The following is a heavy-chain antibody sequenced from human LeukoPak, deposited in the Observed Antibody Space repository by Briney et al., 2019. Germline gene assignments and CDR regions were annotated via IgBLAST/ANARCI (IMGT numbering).Heavy chain of an antibody. CDR2: ISGSGSYI. CDR3: ARDLLGWELHYFDY. D-gene: IGHD1-26*01. CDR1: GFTFSTYN. J-gene: IGHJ4*02. Sequence: PGGSLRLSCAASGFTFSTYNMNWVRQAPGKGLEWVSSISGSGSYIYYADSVKGRFSISRDNAKNSLYLQMNSLRAEDTAVYYCARDLLGWELHYFDYWGQGTLVTVSS. V-gene: IGHV3-21*01.